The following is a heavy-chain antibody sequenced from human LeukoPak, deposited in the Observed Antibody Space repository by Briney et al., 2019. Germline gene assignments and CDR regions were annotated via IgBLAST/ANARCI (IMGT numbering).Heavy chain of an antibody. D-gene: IGHD2/OR15-2a*01. V-gene: IGHV4-59*01. CDR1: GGSFRDYY. Sequence: SETLSLTCTVSGGSFRDYYWSWIRQPPGKGLEWIGYLYDSGSTIYNPSLKSRVTISLGTSKNQLSLTLNSVTAADTAVYYCARNMAYWGQGTLVTVSS. J-gene: IGHJ4*02. CDR3: ARNMAY. CDR2: LYDSGST.